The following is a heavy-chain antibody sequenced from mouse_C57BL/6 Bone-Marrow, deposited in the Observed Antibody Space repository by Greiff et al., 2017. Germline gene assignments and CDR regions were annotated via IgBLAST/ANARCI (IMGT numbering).Heavy chain of an antibody. CDR3: ARDGDGNFDY. Sequence: QVQLQQPGAELVKPGASVKLSCKASGYTFTSYWMQWVKQRPGQGLEWIGEIDPSDSYTNYNQKFKGKATFTVDTSSSTAYMQLSSLTSEDSAVYYCARDGDGNFDYWGQGTTLTVSS. D-gene: IGHD3-3*01. J-gene: IGHJ2*01. CDR2: IDPSDSYT. V-gene: IGHV1-50*01. CDR1: GYTFTSYW.